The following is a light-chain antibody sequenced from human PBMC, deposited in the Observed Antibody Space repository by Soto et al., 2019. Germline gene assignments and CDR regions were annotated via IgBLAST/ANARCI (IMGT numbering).Light chain of an antibody. CDR1: QSISSW. V-gene: IGKV1-5*03. Sequence: DIQMTQSPSTLSASVGDRVTITGRAIQSISSWLAWYQQKPGKAPKLLIYKASSLASGVPSRLSGSGSGTEFTLTISSLQPDDLATYYCQQYNSYSGTFGQGTKVEIK. CDR3: QQYNSYSGT. J-gene: IGKJ1*01. CDR2: KAS.